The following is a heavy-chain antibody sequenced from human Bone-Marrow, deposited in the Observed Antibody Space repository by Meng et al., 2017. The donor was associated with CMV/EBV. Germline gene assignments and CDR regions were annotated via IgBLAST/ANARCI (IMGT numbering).Heavy chain of an antibody. J-gene: IGHJ3*02. V-gene: IGHV3-30*02. Sequence: LSLTCAASGFTFSSYGMHWVRQAPGKGLEWVAFIRYDGSNKYYADSVKGRFTISRDNSKNTLYLQMNSLRAEDTAVYYCAKLPLTSPYGSGTNDAFDIWGQGTMVTVSS. CDR3: AKLPLTSPYGSGTNDAFDI. D-gene: IGHD3-10*01. CDR2: IRYDGSNK. CDR1: GFTFSSYG.